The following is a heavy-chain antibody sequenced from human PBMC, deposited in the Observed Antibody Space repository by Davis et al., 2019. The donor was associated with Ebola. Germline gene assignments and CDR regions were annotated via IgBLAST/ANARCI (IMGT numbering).Heavy chain of an antibody. J-gene: IGHJ4*02. CDR3: ASDERNPSWYKY. Sequence: PSETLSLTCTVSGASISGYYWGWIRQPPGKGLEWIGSMSKSGTTSYNPSLKSRVTISVDTSTNQVSLQLNSVTAADTAMYSCASDERNPSWYKYWGQGILVTVSS. CDR1: GASISGYY. CDR2: MSKSGTT. V-gene: IGHV4-39*07. D-gene: IGHD6-13*01.